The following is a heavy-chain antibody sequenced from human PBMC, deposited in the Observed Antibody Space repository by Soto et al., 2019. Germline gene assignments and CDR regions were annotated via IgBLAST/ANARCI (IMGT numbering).Heavy chain of an antibody. CDR2: FDPEDGET. CDR3: ATVWVSIYGLGWFDP. J-gene: IGHJ5*02. CDR1: GYTFTELS. V-gene: IGHV1-24*01. Sequence: GASVNVSCKVSGYTFTELSMHWVRQAPGKGLEWMGGFDPEDGETIYAQKFQGRVTMTEDTSTDTAYMELSSLRSEDTAVYYCATVWVSIYGLGWFDPWGQGTLVTVSS. D-gene: IGHD3-3*01.